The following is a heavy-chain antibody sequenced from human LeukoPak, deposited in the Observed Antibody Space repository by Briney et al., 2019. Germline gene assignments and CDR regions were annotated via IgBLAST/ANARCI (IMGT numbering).Heavy chain of an antibody. V-gene: IGHV3-23*01. CDR3: AKGNTITPDY. J-gene: IGHJ4*02. CDR1: GFTFSNYP. D-gene: IGHD1-14*01. CDR2: ITSDGSRT. Sequence: GGSLRLSCAASGFTFSNYPMNWVRQAPGKGLEWVSAITSDGSRTYNADSVKGRFTISRDNSKNTLYLQMNGLRADDTAVYYCAKGNTITPDYWGQGTLVTVSS.